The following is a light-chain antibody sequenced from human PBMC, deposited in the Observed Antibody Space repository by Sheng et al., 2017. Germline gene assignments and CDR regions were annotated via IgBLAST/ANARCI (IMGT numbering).Light chain of an antibody. V-gene: IGKV1-27*01. Sequence: DIEMTQSPSSLAASVGDRVTITCRASQDIDNYLVWYQQRPGKVPTVLIYAASTLQSGVPSRFSGSGSGTDFTLTISSLQPEDVATYYCQKYDSVPRTFGPRTKVQI. CDR2: AAS. CDR3: QKYDSVPRT. CDR1: QDIDNY. J-gene: IGKJ3*01.